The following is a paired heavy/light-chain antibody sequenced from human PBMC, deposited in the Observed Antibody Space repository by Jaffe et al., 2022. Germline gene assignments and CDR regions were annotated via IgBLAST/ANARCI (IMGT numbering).Heavy chain of an antibody. CDR2: IKEDGSEK. Sequence: EVQLVESGGGLVQPGGSLRLSCAASGFTFSRYWMSWVRQAPGKGLEWVANIKEDGSEKYYVGSVKGRFTISRDNAKNSLYLQMNSLRAEDTAVYYCATGQDPYSSSWYETYSFTDVWGKGTTVTVSS. CDR3: ATGQDPYSSSWYETYSFTDV. D-gene: IGHD6-13*01. V-gene: IGHV3-7*01. CDR1: GFTFSRYW. J-gene: IGHJ6*03.
Light chain of an antibody. V-gene: IGLV3-21*04. CDR2: YDR. J-gene: IGLJ1*01. CDR1: NIRSKS. Sequence: SYLLTQPPSVSVAPGKTATITCGGNNIRSKSVHWYRQKAGQAPVLVIYYDRHRPSGIPERFSGSNSGNTATLTISTVEAGDEADYYCQVWDSSSDHFVFGAGTKVTVL. CDR3: QVWDSSSDHFV.